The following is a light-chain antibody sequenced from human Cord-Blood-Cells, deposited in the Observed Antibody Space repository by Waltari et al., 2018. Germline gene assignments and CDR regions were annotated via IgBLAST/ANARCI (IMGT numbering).Light chain of an antibody. J-gene: IGKJ4*01. Sequence: IVLTHSPATLPLSPGEKATLSGRPSQRVSSYRAWYQQKPGQAPRLLIYDASNTATGIPARFSGSGSGTDFPRTISSVEHEDVAVYYWQQRSNWLTFGGGTKVEIK. CDR3: QQRSNWLT. V-gene: IGKV3-11*01. CDR1: QRVSSY. CDR2: DAS.